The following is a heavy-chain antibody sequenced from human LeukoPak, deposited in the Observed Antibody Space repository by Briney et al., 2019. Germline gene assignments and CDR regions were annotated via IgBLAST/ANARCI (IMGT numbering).Heavy chain of an antibody. D-gene: IGHD2/OR15-2a*01. CDR1: GFTFSIYS. Sequence: PGGSLRLSCAASGFTFSIYSMHWVRQAPGKGLEWVAIISKDGNNKYYTDSVKGRFTISRDNSKNTLYLQMSSLRAEDTAVYYCVISYYFDYWGQGTLVTVSS. CDR3: VISYYFDY. CDR2: ISKDGNNK. V-gene: IGHV3-30*14. J-gene: IGHJ4*02.